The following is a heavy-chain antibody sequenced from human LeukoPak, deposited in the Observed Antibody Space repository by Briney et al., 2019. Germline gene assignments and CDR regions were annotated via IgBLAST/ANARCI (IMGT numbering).Heavy chain of an antibody. CDR3: AKGLLWFGEPDTAFDI. Sequence: GGSLRLSCAASGFTFSSYAMSWVRQAPGKGLEWGSAISGSGGSTYYADSVKGRFTISRDNSKNTLHLQMNSLRAEDTAVYYCAKGLLWFGEPDTAFDIWGQGTMVTVSS. J-gene: IGHJ3*02. D-gene: IGHD3-10*01. CDR2: ISGSGGST. V-gene: IGHV3-23*01. CDR1: GFTFSSYA.